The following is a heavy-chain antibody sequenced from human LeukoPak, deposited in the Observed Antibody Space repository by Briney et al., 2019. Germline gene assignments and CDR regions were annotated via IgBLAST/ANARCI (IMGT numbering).Heavy chain of an antibody. D-gene: IGHD3-22*01. V-gene: IGHV1-69*01. Sequence: SVKVSCKASGGTFSSYAISWVRQAPGQGLEWMGGIIPIFGTANYAQKFQGRVTITADESTSTAYMELSSLRSEDTAVYYCARAGSCGYFRFDYWGQGTLVTVSS. CDR1: GGTFSSYA. J-gene: IGHJ4*02. CDR2: IIPIFGTA. CDR3: ARAGSCGYFRFDY.